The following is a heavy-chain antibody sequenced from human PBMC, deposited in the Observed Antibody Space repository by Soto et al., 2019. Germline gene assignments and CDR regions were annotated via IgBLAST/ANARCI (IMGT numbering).Heavy chain of an antibody. CDR1: GGSISSYY. V-gene: IGHV4-59*01. CDR2: IYYSGST. J-gene: IGHJ3*02. D-gene: IGHD5-18*01. CDR3: ARCGYSYGWVAFDI. Sequence: SETLSLTCTVSGGSISSYYWSWIRQPPGKGLEWIGYIYYSGSTNYNPSLKSRVSISVDTSKNQFSLKLSSVTAADTAVYYCARCGYSYGWVAFDIWGQGTMVT.